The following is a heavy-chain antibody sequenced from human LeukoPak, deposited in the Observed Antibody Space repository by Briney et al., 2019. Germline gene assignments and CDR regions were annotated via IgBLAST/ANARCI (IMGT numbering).Heavy chain of an antibody. CDR2: IYHLGAT. D-gene: IGHD3-22*01. J-gene: IGHJ4*02. Sequence: SETLSLTCAVSGGSISSSNWWSWVRQPPGKGLEWIGDIYHLGATNYNPSLNSRVTISADTSKNQFSLKLSSVTAADTAVYYCARVQYFDNGGYWNLDYWGQGTLVTVSS. CDR3: ARVQYFDNGGYWNLDY. CDR1: GGSISSSNW. V-gene: IGHV4-4*02.